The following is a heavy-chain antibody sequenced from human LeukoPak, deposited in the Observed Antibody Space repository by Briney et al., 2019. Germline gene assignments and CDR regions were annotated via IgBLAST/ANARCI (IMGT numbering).Heavy chain of an antibody. J-gene: IGHJ4*02. V-gene: IGHV4-59*12. CDR2: IFYSGTT. CDR3: ARGRYYDSSGDDY. CDR1: GGSIRSYY. D-gene: IGHD3-22*01. Sequence: PSETLSLTCTVSGGSIRSYYWSWIRQPPGKGLEWVGYIFYSGTTDSNPSLKSRVTISVDTSKNQFSLKLSSVTAADTAVYYCARGRYYDSSGDDYWGQGTLVTVSS.